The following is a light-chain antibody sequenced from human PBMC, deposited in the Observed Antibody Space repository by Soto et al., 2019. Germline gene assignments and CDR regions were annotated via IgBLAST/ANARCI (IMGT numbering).Light chain of an antibody. CDR1: SSDVGAYKY. Sequence: QSVLTQPPSASGSPGQSVTISCTGTSSDVGAYKYVSWYQQHPGKAPKLMIYAVSERPSGVPDRFSGSKSGNTASLTVSGLQPEDEADYYCSSYADTSNLLFGGGTKLTVL. CDR3: SSYADTSNLL. J-gene: IGLJ2*01. CDR2: AVS. V-gene: IGLV2-8*01.